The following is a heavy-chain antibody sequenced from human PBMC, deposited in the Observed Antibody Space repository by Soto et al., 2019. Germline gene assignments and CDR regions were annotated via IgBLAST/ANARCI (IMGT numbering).Heavy chain of an antibody. V-gene: IGHV3-23*01. CDR1: GFTFSSYA. CDR3: AKRILGADYAWYFDL. D-gene: IGHD3-10*01. CDR2: ISGSGGST. Sequence: EVQLLESGGGLVQPGGSLRLSCAASGFTFSSYAMSWVRQAPGKGLEWVSAISGSGGSTYYADSVKGRFTISGXXXKXXXXXXXXXXXXEDTAVYYCAKRILGADYAWYFDLWGRGTLVTVSS. J-gene: IGHJ2*01.